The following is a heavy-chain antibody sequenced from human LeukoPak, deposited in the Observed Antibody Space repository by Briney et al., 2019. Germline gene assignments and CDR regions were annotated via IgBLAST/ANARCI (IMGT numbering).Heavy chain of an antibody. V-gene: IGHV4-59*05. J-gene: IGHJ5*02. CDR2: IYYSGST. CDR3: ARSLWFGEFRFDP. Sequence: SETLSLTCTVSGGSISSYYWSWIRQPPGKGLEWIGSIYYSGSTYYNPSLKSRVTISVDTSKNQFSLKLSSVTAADTAVYYCARSLWFGEFRFDPWGQGTLVTVSS. D-gene: IGHD3-10*01. CDR1: GGSISSYY.